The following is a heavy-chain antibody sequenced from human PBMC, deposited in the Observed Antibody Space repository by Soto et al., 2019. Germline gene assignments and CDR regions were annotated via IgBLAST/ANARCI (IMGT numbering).Heavy chain of an antibody. CDR2: INTYNGNT. J-gene: IGHJ6*02. CDR3: AMVDVYVTPSPQDV. Sequence: QVQLVQSRAEVTTPGASVKVSCKASGYSFTRYGIAWARQAPGQGLEWMGWINTYNGNTNYAQNLQGRVTLTTDTSTSTAYMELTSLRSNDTAIYYCAMVDVYVTPSPQDVWGQGTTVIVSS. CDR1: GYSFTRYG. D-gene: IGHD3-16*01. V-gene: IGHV1-18*01.